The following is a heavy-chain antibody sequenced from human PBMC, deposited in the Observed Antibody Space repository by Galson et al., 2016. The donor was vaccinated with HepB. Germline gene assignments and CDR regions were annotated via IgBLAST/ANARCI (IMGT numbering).Heavy chain of an antibody. Sequence: SLRLSCAASGFNFGNYAMNWVRQAPGKGPEWVSSIKGGGASPQYADSVTGRFTSSRDNTHNTLHLQMNSLRAEDTAVYYCVKDFYGSGSYFSVGHDHWGQGTLVTVSS. V-gene: IGHV3-23*01. CDR2: IKGGGASP. J-gene: IGHJ4*02. D-gene: IGHD3-10*01. CDR3: VKDFYGSGSYFSVGHDH. CDR1: GFNFGNYA.